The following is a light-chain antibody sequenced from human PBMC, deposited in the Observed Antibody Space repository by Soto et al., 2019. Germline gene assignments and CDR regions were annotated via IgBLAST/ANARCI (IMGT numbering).Light chain of an antibody. CDR1: SSNIGNNY. CDR3: ATWDDDVCGPV. J-gene: IGLJ3*02. V-gene: IGLV1-47*01. Sequence: QSVVPQPPSASGSPRPTVTISCSGSSSNIGNNYVYWYQQLPGTDPKLIIYKYNLRTSGVVDRFSGSRSGTSASLSISGLRSEHAAAYYWATWDDDVCGPVFGGRTKLTV. CDR2: KYN.